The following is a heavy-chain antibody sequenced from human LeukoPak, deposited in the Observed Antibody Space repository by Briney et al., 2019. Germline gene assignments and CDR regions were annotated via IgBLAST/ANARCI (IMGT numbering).Heavy chain of an antibody. J-gene: IGHJ5*02. D-gene: IGHD2-2*01. Sequence: NPSETLSLTCTVSGGSISSSSYYWSWIRQPPGKGLEWIGEINHSGSTNYNPSLKSRVTISVDTSKNQFSLKLSSVTAADTAVYYCARDKVVPAAINWFDPWGQGTLVTVSS. V-gene: IGHV4-39*07. CDR2: INHSGST. CDR3: ARDKVVPAAINWFDP. CDR1: GGSISSSSYY.